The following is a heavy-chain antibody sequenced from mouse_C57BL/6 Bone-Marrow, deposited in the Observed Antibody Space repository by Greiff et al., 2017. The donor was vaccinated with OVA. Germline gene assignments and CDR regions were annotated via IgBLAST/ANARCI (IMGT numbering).Heavy chain of an antibody. CDR3: ARDFYYPYYYAMDY. Sequence: EVHLVESGGGLVKPGGSLKLSCAASGFTFSSYAMSWVRQTPEKRLEWVATISDGGSYTYYPDNVKGRFTISRDNAKNNLYLQMSHLKSEDTAMYYCARDFYYPYYYAMDYWGQGTSVTVSS. J-gene: IGHJ4*01. CDR2: ISDGGSYT. D-gene: IGHD1-1*01. V-gene: IGHV5-4*01. CDR1: GFTFSSYA.